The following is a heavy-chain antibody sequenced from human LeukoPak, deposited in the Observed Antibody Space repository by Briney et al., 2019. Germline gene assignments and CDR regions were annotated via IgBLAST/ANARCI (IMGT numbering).Heavy chain of an antibody. V-gene: IGHV1-69*13. CDR1: GYTFTSYA. CDR3: AREVGSPNWFDP. J-gene: IGHJ5*02. Sequence: SVKVSCKASGYTFTSYAISWVRQAPGQGLEWMGGIIPIFGTANYAQKFQGRVTITADESTSTAYMELSSLRSEDTAVYYCAREVGSPNWFDPWGQGTLVTVSS. D-gene: IGHD2-15*01. CDR2: IIPIFGTA.